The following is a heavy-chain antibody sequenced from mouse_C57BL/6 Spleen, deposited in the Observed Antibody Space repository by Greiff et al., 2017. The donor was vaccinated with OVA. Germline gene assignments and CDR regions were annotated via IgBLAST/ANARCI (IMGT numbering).Heavy chain of an antibody. J-gene: IGHJ3*01. Sequence: EVHLVESGGGLVKPGGSLKLSCAASGFTFSSYTMSWVRQTPEKRLEWVATISGGGGNTYYPDSVKGRFTISRDNAKNTLYLQMSSLRSEDTALYYCASVYYDYDGAWFAYWGQGTLVTVSA. CDR2: ISGGGGNT. CDR3: ASVYYDYDGAWFAY. D-gene: IGHD2-4*01. CDR1: GFTFSSYT. V-gene: IGHV5-9*01.